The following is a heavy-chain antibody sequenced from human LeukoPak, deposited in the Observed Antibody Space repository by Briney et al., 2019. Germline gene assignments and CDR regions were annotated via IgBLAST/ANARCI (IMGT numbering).Heavy chain of an antibody. D-gene: IGHD2-2*01. CDR2: IYYSGST. CDR3: ARHCSSTSCPFYYYYGMDV. CDR1: GGSISSSSYY. V-gene: IGHV4-39*01. Sequence: SETLSLTCTVSGGSISSSSYYWGWIRQPPGKGLEWIGSIYYSGSTYYNPSLKSRVAISVDTSKNQFSLKLSSVTAADTAVYYCARHCSSTSCPFYYYYGMDVWGQGTTVTVSS. J-gene: IGHJ6*02.